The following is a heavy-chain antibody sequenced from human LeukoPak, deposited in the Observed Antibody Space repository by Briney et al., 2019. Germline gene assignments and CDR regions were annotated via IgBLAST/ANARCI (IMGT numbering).Heavy chain of an antibody. CDR1: SGTISTSSHY. V-gene: IGHV4-39*01. Sequence: PSETLSLTCSVSSGTISTSSHYWAWIRQPSGKGLEWVGSIYYNGSTYYNPSLRSRITISVDRSKNQFSLKLSSVTAADTAVYYCARSLLDFSNWGYWGQGTLVTVSS. D-gene: IGHD4-11*01. J-gene: IGHJ4*02. CDR3: ARSLLDFSNWGY. CDR2: IYYNGST.